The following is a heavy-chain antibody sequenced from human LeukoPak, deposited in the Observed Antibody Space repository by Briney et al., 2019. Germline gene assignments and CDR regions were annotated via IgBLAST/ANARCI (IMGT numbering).Heavy chain of an antibody. V-gene: IGHV4-34*01. Sequence: SETLSLTCAIYGGSFSGYYWSWIRQPPGKGLEWIGEINHSGSTNYDPSLKSRVTISVDTSKNQFSLKLSSVTAADTAVYYCVRGPRPLGYWGQGTLVTVSS. CDR2: INHSGST. CDR1: GGSFSGYY. CDR3: VRGPRPLGY. J-gene: IGHJ4*02.